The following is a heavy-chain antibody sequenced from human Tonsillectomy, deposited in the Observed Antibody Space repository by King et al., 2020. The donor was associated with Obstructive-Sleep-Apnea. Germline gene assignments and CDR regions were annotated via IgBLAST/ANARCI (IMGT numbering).Heavy chain of an antibody. CDR2: IYYSGGT. D-gene: IGHD3-10*01. J-gene: IGHJ4*02. V-gene: IGHV4-39*01. CDR3: ARLPNYYGSGSYSWAPLAYDY. Sequence: QLQESGPGLGKPSETLSLTCTVSCVSISSSSYYWGWIRQPPGKGLDWIGSIYYSGGTYYNPSLKRRVTISVDTSKNQFSLKLSSVTAADTAVYYCARLPNYYGSGSYSWAPLAYDYWGQGTLVTVSS. CDR1: CVSISSSSYY.